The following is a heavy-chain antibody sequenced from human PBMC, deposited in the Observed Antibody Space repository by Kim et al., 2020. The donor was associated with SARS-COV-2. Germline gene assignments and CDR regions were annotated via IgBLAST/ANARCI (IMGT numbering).Heavy chain of an antibody. J-gene: IGHJ2*01. Sequence: TDYDPSLKSRGTIAVDSSKNEFSLVLSSVTAADTAVYCCARGGVEQGLGLWGRGTLVTVSS. CDR3: ARGGVEQGLGL. CDR2: T. V-gene: IGHV4-59*09. D-gene: IGHD6-19*01.